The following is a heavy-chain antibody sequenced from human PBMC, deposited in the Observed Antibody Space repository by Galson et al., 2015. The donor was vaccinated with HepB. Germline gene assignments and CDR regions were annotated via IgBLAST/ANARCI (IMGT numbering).Heavy chain of an antibody. J-gene: IGHJ4*02. Sequence: YLRLSCAASGFTFSSYAMHWVRQAPGKGLEWVAVISYDGSNKYYADSVKGRFTISRDNSKNTLYLQMNSLRAEDTAVYYCARAVATEFDYWGQGTLVTVSS. CDR2: ISYDGSNK. CDR1: GFTFSSYA. D-gene: IGHD5-12*01. V-gene: IGHV3-30-3*01. CDR3: ARAVATEFDY.